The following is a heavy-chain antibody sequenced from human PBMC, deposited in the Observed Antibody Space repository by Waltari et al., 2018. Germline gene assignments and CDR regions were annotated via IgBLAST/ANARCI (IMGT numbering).Heavy chain of an antibody. CDR1: GFTFSSYS. V-gene: IGHV3-21*03. Sequence: EVQLVESGGGLVKPGGSLRLSCAASGFTFSSYSMKWVRQAPGKGLEWVSSISSSSSYIYYADSVKGRFTISRDNAKNSLYLQMNSLRAEDTAVYYCAREGLVLGDCYDYWGQGTLVTVSS. J-gene: IGHJ4*02. D-gene: IGHD2-21*01. CDR3: AREGLVLGDCYDY. CDR2: ISSSSSYI.